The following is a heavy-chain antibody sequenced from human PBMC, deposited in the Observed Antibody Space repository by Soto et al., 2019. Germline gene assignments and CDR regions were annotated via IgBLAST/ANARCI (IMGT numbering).Heavy chain of an antibody. Sequence: EVQLVESGGGLVQPGGSLRLSCAASGFIFSSYPMNWVRQAPGKGLEWISYISSDSGTIYYAVSVKSRFSISRDNAKNSLYLQMNSLRAEDTAVYYCASDWFYMDVWGKGTTVTVSS. CDR3: ASDWFYMDV. J-gene: IGHJ6*04. V-gene: IGHV3-48*01. CDR2: ISSDSGTI. CDR1: GFIFSSYP. D-gene: IGHD3-9*01.